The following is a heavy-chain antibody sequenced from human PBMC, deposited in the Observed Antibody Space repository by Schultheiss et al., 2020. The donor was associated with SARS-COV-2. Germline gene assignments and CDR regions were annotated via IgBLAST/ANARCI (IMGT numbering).Heavy chain of an antibody. CDR1: GGAIRGSDYY. CDR2: IYTSGST. V-gene: IGHV4-61*02. J-gene: IGHJ5*02. Sequence: SETLSLTCTVSGGAIRGSDYYWSWIRQPAGKGLEWIGRIYTSGSTNYNPSLKSRVTISVDTSKNQFSLKLSSVTAADTAVYYCARSPGIGGWFDPWGQGTLVTVSS. CDR3: ARSPGIGGWFDP. D-gene: IGHD4-23*01.